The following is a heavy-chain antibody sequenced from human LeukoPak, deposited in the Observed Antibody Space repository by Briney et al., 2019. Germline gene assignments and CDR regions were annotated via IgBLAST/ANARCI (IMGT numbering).Heavy chain of an antibody. CDR1: GFTVSSNY. V-gene: IGHV3-53*01. CDR2: IYSGGST. D-gene: IGHD2-2*01. Sequence: GGSLRLSCAASGFTVSSNYMSWVRQAPGKGLEWVSGIYSGGSTYYADSVKGRFTISRDNSKNTLYLQMNSLRAEDTAVYYCARAEGSSTWFEHWGQGTLVTVSS. CDR3: ARAEGSSTWFEH. J-gene: IGHJ1*01.